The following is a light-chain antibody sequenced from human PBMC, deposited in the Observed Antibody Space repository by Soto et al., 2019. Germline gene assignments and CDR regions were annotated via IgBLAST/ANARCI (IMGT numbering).Light chain of an antibody. Sequence: DIQITQSPASLSASVGDRVNMTCRASQSIDNYLNWYQQKPGKAPRLLIYSGYSLESGVPSRFSGSGSGTDFTRAISSLQPEDFAVYYCQQSYTMPLTFGGGTKVEIK. CDR1: QSIDNY. J-gene: IGKJ4*01. V-gene: IGKV1-39*01. CDR3: QQSYTMPLT. CDR2: SGY.